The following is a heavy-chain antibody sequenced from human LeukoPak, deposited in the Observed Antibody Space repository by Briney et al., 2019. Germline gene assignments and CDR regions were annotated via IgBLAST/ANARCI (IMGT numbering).Heavy chain of an antibody. CDR2: IKSKTDGETT. V-gene: IGHV3-15*01. CDR1: GFIVSGDF. Sequence: GGSLRLSCAASGFIVSGDFMSWVRQAPGKGLEWIGRIKSKTDGETTNYAEPVRGRFTISRDDSKSAVYLQMNSLKIEDTAVYYCTTDLGTYYHGSQRLIPIDYWGQGTLVTVSS. D-gene: IGHD3-10*01. J-gene: IGHJ4*02. CDR3: TTDLGTYYHGSQRLIPIDY.